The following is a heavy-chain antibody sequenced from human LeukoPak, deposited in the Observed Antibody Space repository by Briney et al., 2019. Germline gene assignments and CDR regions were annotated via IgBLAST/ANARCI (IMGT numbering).Heavy chain of an antibody. V-gene: IGHV6-1*01. CDR1: GDSVSSNSAA. J-gene: IGHJ6*02. CDR2: TYHRSQWYS. CDR3: AMGRYDSRPNYYYYYGLDV. Sequence: SQTLSLTCVISGDSVSSNSAAWNWIRQSPSRGLEWLGRTYHRSQWYSDYAPSVKSRITIKPDTSTNQFSLQLNSVTPEDTAVYYCAMGRYDSRPNYYYYYGLDVWGQGTTVIVSS. D-gene: IGHD3-22*01.